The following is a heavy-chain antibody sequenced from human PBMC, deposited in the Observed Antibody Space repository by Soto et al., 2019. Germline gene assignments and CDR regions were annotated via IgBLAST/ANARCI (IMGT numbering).Heavy chain of an antibody. Sequence: GASVKVSCKASGYTFTTYYMHWVRQAPGQGLEWMGIINPSGGSTSYAQKFQGRVTMTRDTSTSTVYMELSSLRSEDAAAYYCARDPLPNAYCLSTFCYRLPWFDPWGQGTLVTVSS. V-gene: IGHV1-46*01. CDR3: ARDPLPNAYCLSTFCYRLPWFDP. J-gene: IGHJ5*02. CDR1: GYTFTTYY. D-gene: IGHD2-2*01. CDR2: INPSGGST.